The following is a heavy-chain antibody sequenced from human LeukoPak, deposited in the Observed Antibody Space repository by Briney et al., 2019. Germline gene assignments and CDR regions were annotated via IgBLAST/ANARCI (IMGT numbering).Heavy chain of an antibody. V-gene: IGHV4-59*01. CDR3: ARYDSRGRHY. D-gene: IGHD3-22*01. CDR1: GGSISSYY. Sequence: PSETLSLTCTVSGGSISSYYWSWIRQPPGKGLEWIGYIYYSGSTNYNPSLKSRVTISVDTSKNQFSLKLSSVTAADTAVYYCARYDSRGRHYWGQGTLVTVSS. J-gene: IGHJ4*02. CDR2: IYYSGST.